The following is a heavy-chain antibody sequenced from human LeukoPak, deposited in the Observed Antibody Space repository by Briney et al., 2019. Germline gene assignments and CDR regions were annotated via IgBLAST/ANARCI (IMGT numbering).Heavy chain of an antibody. Sequence: SVKVSCKASGYTFTSYGISWVRQAPGQGLEWMGRIIPILGIANYAQKFQGRVTITADKSTSTAYMELSSLRSEDTAVYYCARDSAVYGSGSYYNDWGQGTLVTVSS. J-gene: IGHJ4*02. CDR1: GYTFTSYG. V-gene: IGHV1-69*04. D-gene: IGHD3-10*01. CDR3: ARDSAVYGSGSYYND. CDR2: IIPILGIA.